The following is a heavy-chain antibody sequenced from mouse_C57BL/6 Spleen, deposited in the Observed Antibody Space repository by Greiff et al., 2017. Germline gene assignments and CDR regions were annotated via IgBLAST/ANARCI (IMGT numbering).Heavy chain of an antibody. J-gene: IGHJ4*01. D-gene: IGHD1-1*01. CDR3: ARRYYYGSGAMDY. CDR2: INPNNGGT. CDR1: GYTFTDYY. Sequence: VQLQQSGPELVKPGASVKISCKASGYTFTDYYMNWVKQSHGKSLEWIGDINPNNGGTSYNQKFKGKATLTVDKSSSTAYMELRSLTSEDSAVYYCARRYYYGSGAMDYWGQGTSVTVSS. V-gene: IGHV1-26*01.